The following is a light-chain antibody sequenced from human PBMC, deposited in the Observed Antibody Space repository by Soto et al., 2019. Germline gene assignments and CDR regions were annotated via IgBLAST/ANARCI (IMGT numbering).Light chain of an antibody. CDR2: GAS. CDR1: QSISSSY. Sequence: EVVLTHSAGTLSLTPGKRATLSCRASQSISSSYLAWYQQRPGQAPRLLIYGASSRATGIPDRFSGSGSGTEFTLTISRLEPEDFAVYYCQQFSSYPLTFGGGTKVDIK. V-gene: IGKV3-20*01. CDR3: QQFSSYPLT. J-gene: IGKJ4*01.